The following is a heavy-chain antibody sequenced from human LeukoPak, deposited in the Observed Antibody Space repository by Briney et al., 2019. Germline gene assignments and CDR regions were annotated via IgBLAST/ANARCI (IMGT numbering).Heavy chain of an antibody. CDR3: ARESNWNDVPTVDY. V-gene: IGHV1-2*02. CDR2: INPNSGGT. J-gene: IGHJ4*02. D-gene: IGHD1-20*01. CDR1: GYTFTGYY. Sequence: GASVKVSCKASGYTFTGYYMHWVRQAPGQGLEWMGWINPNSGGTNYAQKFQGRVTMTRDTSISTAYMELSRLRSDDTAVYYCARESNWNDVPTVDYWGQGTLVTVSS.